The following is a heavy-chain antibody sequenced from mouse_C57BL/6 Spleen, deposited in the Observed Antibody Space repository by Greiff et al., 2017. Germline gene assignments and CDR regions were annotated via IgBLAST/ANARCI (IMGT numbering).Heavy chain of an antibody. CDR1: GYTFTRYT. CDR3: ARRDDYGNDFDY. D-gene: IGHD2-4*01. J-gene: IGHJ2*01. V-gene: IGHV1-4*01. CDR2: INTRSGYT. Sequence: VQLQQSGAELARPGASVKMSCKASGYTFTRYTMHWVKQRPGQGLEWIGYINTRSGYTKYKQKFKDKDTLTADKSASTPTVQLSSLTSEESAVYYCARRDDYGNDFDYGGQGTTLTVSS.